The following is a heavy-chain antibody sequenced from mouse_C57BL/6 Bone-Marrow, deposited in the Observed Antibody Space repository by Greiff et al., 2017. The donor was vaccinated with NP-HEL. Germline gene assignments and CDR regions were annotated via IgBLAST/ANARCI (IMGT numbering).Heavy chain of an antibody. V-gene: IGHV1-54*01. CDR2: INPGSGGT. CDR1: GYAFTNYL. Sequence: VQLQQSGAELVRPGTSVKVSCKASGYAFTNYLIEWVKQRPGQGLEWIGVINPGSGGTNYNEKFKGKATMTADKSSSTAYMQLSSLTSEDSAVYFCARRLRPLYFDVWGTGTTVTVSS. D-gene: IGHD1-2*01. CDR3: ARRLRPLYFDV. J-gene: IGHJ1*03.